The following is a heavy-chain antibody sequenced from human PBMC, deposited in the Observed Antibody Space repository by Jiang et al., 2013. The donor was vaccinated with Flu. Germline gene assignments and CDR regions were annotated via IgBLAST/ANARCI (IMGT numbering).Heavy chain of an antibody. CDR1: GFTFSSYG. CDR3: AKDRNYYDSSGYYYLNYYYGMDV. CDR2: ISYDGSNK. D-gene: IGHD3-22*01. J-gene: IGHJ6*02. Sequence: VQLVESGGGVVQPGRSLRLSCAASGFTFSSYGMHWVRQAPGKGLEWVAVISYDGSNKYYADSVKGRFTISRDNSKNTLYLQMNSLRAEDTAVYYCAKDRNYYDSSGYYYLNYYYGMDVWGQGTTVT. V-gene: IGHV3-30*18.